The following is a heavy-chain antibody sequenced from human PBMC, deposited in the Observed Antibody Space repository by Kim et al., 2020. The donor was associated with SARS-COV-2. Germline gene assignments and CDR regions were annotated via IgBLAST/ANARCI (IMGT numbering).Heavy chain of an antibody. Sequence: ETLSLTCTVSGGSISSSSYYWGWIRQPPGKGLEWIGSIYYSGSTYYNPSLKSRVTISVDTSKNQFSLKLSSVTAADTAVYYCARGLALYCTNGVCNYFDYWGQGTLVTVSS. D-gene: IGHD2-8*01. CDR2: IYYSGST. CDR3: ARGLALYCTNGVCNYFDY. CDR1: GGSISSSSYY. J-gene: IGHJ4*02. V-gene: IGHV4-39*01.